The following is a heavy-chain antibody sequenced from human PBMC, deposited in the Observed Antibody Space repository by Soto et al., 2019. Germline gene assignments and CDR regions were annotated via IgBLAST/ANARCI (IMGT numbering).Heavy chain of an antibody. CDR3: AKDSPPDIVVVVAAVDI. CDR2: ISGSGGST. J-gene: IGHJ3*02. CDR1: GFTCSSYA. D-gene: IGHD2-15*01. V-gene: IGHV3-23*01. Sequence: EVHLLESGGGLVQPGGSLRLSGAVSGFTCSSYAMSWVRQAPGTGLEWVSAISGSGGSTYYAASVKGRFTISRDNSKNPLYLQMNSPRAEDTAVYYCAKDSPPDIVVVVAAVDIWGQGTMVTVSS.